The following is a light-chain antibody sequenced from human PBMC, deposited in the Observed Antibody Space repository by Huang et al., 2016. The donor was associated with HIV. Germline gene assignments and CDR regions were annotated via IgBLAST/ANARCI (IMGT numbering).Light chain of an antibody. CDR3: QQYDGYPWT. V-gene: IGKV1-5*01. CDR2: DVS. CDR1: QSFTTW. Sequence: DIQMTQSPSTLSASVGARVTITCRASQSFTTWLAWYQQKPGKAPKILIYDVSSWESGVPSRFSGSGSGTEFTLTISSLQPDDFATYYCQQYDGYPWTFGQGTKVEIK. J-gene: IGKJ1*01.